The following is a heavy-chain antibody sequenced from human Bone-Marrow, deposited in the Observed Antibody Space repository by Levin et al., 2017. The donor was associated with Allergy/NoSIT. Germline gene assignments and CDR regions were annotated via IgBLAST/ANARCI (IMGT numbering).Heavy chain of an antibody. CDR1: GFTFSSYE. J-gene: IGHJ6*02. Sequence: GGSLRLSCAASGFTFSSYEMNWVRQAPGKGLEWVSYISSSGSTIYYADSVKGRFTISRDNAKNSLYLQMNSLRAEDTAVYYCATFLAPYYYDSSGYLYYGMDVWGQGTTVTVSS. CDR3: ATFLAPYYYDSSGYLYYGMDV. CDR2: ISSSGSTI. D-gene: IGHD3-22*01. V-gene: IGHV3-48*03.